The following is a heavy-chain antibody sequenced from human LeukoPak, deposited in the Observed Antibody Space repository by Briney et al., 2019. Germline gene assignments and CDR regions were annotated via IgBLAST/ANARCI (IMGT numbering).Heavy chain of an antibody. D-gene: IGHD6-19*01. CDR3: ARDRGSGWYVY. J-gene: IGHJ4*02. CDR2: IYTSGST. V-gene: IGHV4-61*02. Sequence: PSETLSLTCTVSGGSISSGSYYWSWIRQPAGKGLEWIGRIYTSGSTNYNPSLKSRVTISVDTSKNQFSLKLSSVTAADTAVYYCARDRGSGWYVYWGQGTLVTVSS. CDR1: GGSISSGSYY.